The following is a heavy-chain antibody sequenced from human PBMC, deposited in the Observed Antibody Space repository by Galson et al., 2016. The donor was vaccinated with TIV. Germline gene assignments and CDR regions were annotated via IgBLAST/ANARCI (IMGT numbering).Heavy chain of an antibody. D-gene: IGHD2-15*01. CDR1: GVTFYSYA. CDR2: IIPIYDTT. Sequence: SVKVSCKASGVTFYSYAFTWLRQAPGQGLEWLGGIIPIYDTTIYAQKFQGRVTITADQSTDTAHMELSGLRFEDTAVYYCATGDLLLWWFDPWGQGTPVTVSS. V-gene: IGHV1-69*13. CDR3: ATGDLLLWWFDP. J-gene: IGHJ5*02.